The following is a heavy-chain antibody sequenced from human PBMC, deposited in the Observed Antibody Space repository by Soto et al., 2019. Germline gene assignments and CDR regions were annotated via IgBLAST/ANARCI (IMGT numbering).Heavy chain of an antibody. Sequence: SETLSLTCTVSGGSISSSSYYWVLIRQPPGKGLEWIGSIYYSGSTYYNPSLKSRVTISVDTSKNQFSLKLSSVTAADTAVYYCASPKIAFYNWFDPWGQGTLVTVSS. CDR2: IYYSGST. CDR3: ASPKIAFYNWFDP. CDR1: GGSISSSSYY. J-gene: IGHJ5*02. D-gene: IGHD3-3*02. V-gene: IGHV4-39*01.